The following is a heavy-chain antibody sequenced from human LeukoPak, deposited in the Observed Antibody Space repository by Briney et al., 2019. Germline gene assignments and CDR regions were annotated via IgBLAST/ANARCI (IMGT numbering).Heavy chain of an antibody. CDR3: ARVYLERLTAGYFDH. J-gene: IGHJ4*02. CDR1: GFTFSSYS. Sequence: GGSLRLSSAASGFTFSSYSMNWVRQAPGKGLEWVSSISSSSSYIYYADSVKGRFTISRDNAKNTVYLQMNSLRDEDSATYYCARVYLERLTAGYFDHWGQGTLVTVSP. CDR2: ISSSSSYI. V-gene: IGHV3-21*01. D-gene: IGHD2-8*01.